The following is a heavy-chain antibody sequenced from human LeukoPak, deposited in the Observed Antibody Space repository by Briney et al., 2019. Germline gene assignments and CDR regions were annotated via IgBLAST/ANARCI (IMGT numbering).Heavy chain of an antibody. Sequence: SETLSLTCTVSSGSISGYYGSWIRQPPGKGLEWIGHIHYSGSTYYSPSLQSRVTISVDTSRNQFSLKLNSVTAADTAVYFCARHPTIAAVPDYWGQGTLVTVSS. J-gene: IGHJ4*02. CDR1: SGSISGYY. CDR3: ARHPTIAAVPDY. V-gene: IGHV4-59*08. D-gene: IGHD6-25*01. CDR2: IHYSGST.